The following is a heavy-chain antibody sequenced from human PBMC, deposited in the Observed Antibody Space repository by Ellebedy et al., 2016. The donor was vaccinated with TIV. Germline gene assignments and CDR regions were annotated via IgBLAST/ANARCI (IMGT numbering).Heavy chain of an antibody. CDR1: GYTLTELS. CDR3: AKDEMVVTRDYWYFDL. Sequence: ASVKVSCKVSGYTLTELSMHWVRQAPGKGLEWMGWISAYNGNTNYAQKLQGRVTMTTDTSTSTAYMELRSLRSEDTAVYYCAKDEMVVTRDYWYFDLWGRGTLVTVSS. CDR2: ISAYNGNT. D-gene: IGHD4-23*01. J-gene: IGHJ2*01. V-gene: IGHV1-18*01.